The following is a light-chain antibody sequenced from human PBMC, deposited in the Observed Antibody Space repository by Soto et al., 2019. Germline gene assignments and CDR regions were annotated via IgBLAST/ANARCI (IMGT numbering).Light chain of an antibody. Sequence: QSVLTQPRSVSGSPGQSVTISCTGTSSDVGGYNYVSWYQQHPGKAPKLIIYDVNKRPSGVPDRFSGSKSGNTASLTISGLQADDEADYYCCSYAASYTYWVFGGGTKLTVL. CDR3: CSYAASYTYWV. J-gene: IGLJ3*02. CDR1: SSDVGGYNY. V-gene: IGLV2-11*01. CDR2: DVN.